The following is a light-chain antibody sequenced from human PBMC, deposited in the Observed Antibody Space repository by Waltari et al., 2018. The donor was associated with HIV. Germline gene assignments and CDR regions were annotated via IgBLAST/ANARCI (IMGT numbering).Light chain of an antibody. J-gene: IGLJ2*01. CDR1: SSNFGRFS. Sequence: QSALIQPPSVSGTPGQTVIISCSGTSSNFGRFSVHSYRHPPGTTPTPLIYQNNQRPSGVSDRFTGSKSVSSASLVISGLRGDDEGDYFCAAWDATPKSHWIFGGGTSLTVL. CDR3: AAWDATPKSHWI. CDR2: QNN. V-gene: IGLV1-47*01.